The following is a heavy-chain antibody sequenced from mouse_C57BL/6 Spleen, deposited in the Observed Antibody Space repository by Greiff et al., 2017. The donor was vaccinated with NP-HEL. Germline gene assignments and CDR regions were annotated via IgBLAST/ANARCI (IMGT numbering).Heavy chain of an antibody. Sequence: EVKVEESGGGLVQPGGSMKLSCVASGFTFSNYWMNWVRQSPEQGLEWIAQIRLKSGNYATHYAESVKGRFTIARADSTSSVYLPMSNLRAEDTRIYYCTGPYLLWWYAMDHRGQGTSGTGPS. V-gene: IGHV6-3*01. CDR2: IRLKSGNYAT. J-gene: IGHJ4*01. CDR1: GFTFSNYW. D-gene: IGHD1-1*02. CDR3: TGPYLLWWYAMDH.